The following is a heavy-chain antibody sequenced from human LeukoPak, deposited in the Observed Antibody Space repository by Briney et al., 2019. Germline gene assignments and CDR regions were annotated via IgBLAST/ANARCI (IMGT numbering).Heavy chain of an antibody. CDR2: IYYSGST. CDR3: ARKGYYYDSSAFDI. Sequence: PSETLSLTCTVPGGSISSYYWSWIRQPPGKGLEWIGYIYYSGSTNYNPSLKSRVTISVDTSKNQFSLKLSSVTAADTAVYYCARKGYYYDSSAFDIWGQGTMVTVSS. J-gene: IGHJ3*02. D-gene: IGHD3-22*01. V-gene: IGHV4-59*01. CDR1: GGSISSYY.